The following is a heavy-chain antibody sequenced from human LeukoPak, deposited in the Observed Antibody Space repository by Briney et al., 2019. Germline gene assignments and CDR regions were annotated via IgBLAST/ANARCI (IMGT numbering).Heavy chain of an antibody. V-gene: IGHV3-23*01. D-gene: IGHD3-3*01. CDR1: GFTFSSYE. Sequence: GGSLRLSCAASGFTFSSYEMNWVRQAPGKGLEWVSAISGGGGSTYYADSVKGRLTISRDNSKNTLYLQMNSLRAEDTAVYYCAKNSFGVVSIHYWGQGTLVTVSS. CDR2: ISGGGGST. CDR3: AKNSFGVVSIHY. J-gene: IGHJ4*02.